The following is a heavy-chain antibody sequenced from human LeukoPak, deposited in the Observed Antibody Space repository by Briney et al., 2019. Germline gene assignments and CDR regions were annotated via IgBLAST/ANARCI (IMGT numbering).Heavy chain of an antibody. CDR3: AKRNYDFWSGYYRRAENHFDY. CDR1: GFTFSSYA. Sequence: GGSLRLSCAASGFTFSSYAMSWVRQAPGKGLEWVSAISGSGGGTYYTDSVKGRFTISRDNSKNILYLQMSSLRAEDTAVYYCAKRNYDFWSGYYRRAENHFDYWGQGTLVTVSS. D-gene: IGHD3-3*01. CDR2: ISGSGGGT. J-gene: IGHJ4*02. V-gene: IGHV3-23*01.